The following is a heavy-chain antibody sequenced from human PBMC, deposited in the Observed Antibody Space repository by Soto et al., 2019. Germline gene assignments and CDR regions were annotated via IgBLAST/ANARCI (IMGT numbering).Heavy chain of an antibody. Sequence: QVQLVQSGAEVKKPGSSVKVSCMASGGNFSSYAISWVRQAPGQGLEWMGGIIPIFGTANYAQKFQGRVTSTADESTSTAYMELSSLRSEDTAVYYCARSTTSFEAVAGTLWGQGTLVTVSS. D-gene: IGHD6-19*01. CDR3: ARSTTSFEAVAGTL. V-gene: IGHV1-69*12. CDR2: IIPIFGTA. J-gene: IGHJ4*02. CDR1: GGNFSSYA.